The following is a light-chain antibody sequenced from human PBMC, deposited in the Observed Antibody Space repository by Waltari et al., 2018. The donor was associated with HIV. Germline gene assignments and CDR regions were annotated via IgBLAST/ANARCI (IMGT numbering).Light chain of an antibody. Sequence: QSVLTQPPSASGTPGQRVVISCSGGSSNLGTNFVYWYQQLPGSTPKLLIYRNDQRPSGVSDRFSGSKSGTSASLAISGLRSEDEADYYCATWDDSLNSFWVFGGGTKVTVL. CDR2: RND. J-gene: IGLJ3*02. CDR3: ATWDDSLNSFWV. CDR1: SSNLGTNF. V-gene: IGLV1-47*01.